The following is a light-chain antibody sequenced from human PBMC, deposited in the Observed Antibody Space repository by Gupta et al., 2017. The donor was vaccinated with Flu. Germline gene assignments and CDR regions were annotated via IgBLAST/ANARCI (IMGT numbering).Light chain of an antibody. J-gene: IGLJ1*01. CDR3: QSYDSNLRSYV. Sequence: QYVLTQPPSVSGAPGQRVTVSCTGSRSNIGASYDVNWYRQIPGTAPKLLIYANNHRPSGVPDRFSASKSGTSASLAITGLQADDEADYYCQSYDSNLRSYVFGTGTAVTVL. CDR2: ANN. V-gene: IGLV1-40*01. CDR1: RSNIGASYD.